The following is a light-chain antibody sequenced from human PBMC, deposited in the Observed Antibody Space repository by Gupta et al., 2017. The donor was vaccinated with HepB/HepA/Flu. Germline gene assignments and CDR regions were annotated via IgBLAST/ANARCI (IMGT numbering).Light chain of an antibody. CDR3: QVWDTSSVHVV. CDR2: FDG. CDR1: NIGSKS. Sequence: SYVLTQPPSVSVAPGRTATITCGGNNIGSKSVHWYQQKPGQAPVLVIQFDGDRPSGIPERFSGSNSGNTATLTISRVEAGDEADYYWQVWDTSSVHVVFGGGTKLTVI. V-gene: IGLV3-21*04. J-gene: IGLJ2*01.